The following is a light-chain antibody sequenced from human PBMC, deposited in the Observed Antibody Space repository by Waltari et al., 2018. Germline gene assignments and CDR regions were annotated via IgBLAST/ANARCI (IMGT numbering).Light chain of an antibody. Sequence: DIQMTQSPSSLSASVGYRVTITCRASQSISSYLNWYQQKPGKAPKLLIYAASSLQSGVPSRFSGSGSGTDFTLTISSLQPEDFATYYCQQSYSTRLTFGGGTKVEIK. CDR1: QSISSY. CDR3: QQSYSTRLT. V-gene: IGKV1-39*01. J-gene: IGKJ4*01. CDR2: AAS.